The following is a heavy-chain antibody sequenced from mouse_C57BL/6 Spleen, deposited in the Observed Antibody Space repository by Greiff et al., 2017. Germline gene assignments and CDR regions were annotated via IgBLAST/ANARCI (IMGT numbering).Heavy chain of an antibody. J-gene: IGHJ2*01. V-gene: IGHV2-5*01. CDR2: IWSGGST. CDR1: GFSLTSYG. D-gene: IGHD2-3*01. CDR3: AKNYDGYYHLDY. Sequence: QVHVKQSGPGLVQPSQSLSITCTVSGFSLTSYGVHWVRQSPGKGLEWLGVIWSGGSTDYNAAFMSRLSITKDNSKSQVFFKMNSLQADDTAIYYCAKNYDGYYHLDYWGQGTTLTVSS.